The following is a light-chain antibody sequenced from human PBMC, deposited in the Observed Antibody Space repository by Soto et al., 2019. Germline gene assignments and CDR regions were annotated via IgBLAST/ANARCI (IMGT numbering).Light chain of an antibody. Sequence: EDVLTQSPGPLSLSPGERATFSCRASHSVSSTDLDWYQQKPGQAPRLLIYGTSNRATGIPDRFSGSGSGTDFTLTNTRLEPEDCAVAYCQQYGSPPRYTFGPGTKLEI. V-gene: IGKV3-20*01. CDR1: HSVSSTD. CDR3: QQYGSPPRYT. J-gene: IGKJ2*01. CDR2: GTS.